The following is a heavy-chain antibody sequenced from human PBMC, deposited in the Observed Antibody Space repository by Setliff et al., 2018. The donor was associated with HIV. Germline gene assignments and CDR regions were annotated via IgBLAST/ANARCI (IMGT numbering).Heavy chain of an antibody. CDR1: GFPFSSYA. CDR2: IKSIGDGETT. D-gene: IGHD6-13*01. J-gene: IGHJ4*02. CDR3: STRLRWSPEKMDY. V-gene: IGHV3-15*01. Sequence: GSLRLSCGAFGFPFSSYAMNWVRQAPGKGLEWVGRIKSIGDGETTDYAAPVKGRFTISRDDSKNTLYLQLNNLETEDTAFYYCSTRLRWSPEKMDYWGQGTLVTVSS.